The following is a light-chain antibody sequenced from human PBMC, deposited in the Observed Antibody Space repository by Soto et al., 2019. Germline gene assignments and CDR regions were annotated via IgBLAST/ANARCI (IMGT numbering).Light chain of an antibody. CDR2: DVS. J-gene: IGLJ1*01. Sequence: QSVLTQPSSVSGSPGQSITISCTGAISDVGNYNYVSWYQQHPGKAPKLIIYDVSNRPSGVSNRFSGSKSGNTASLTISGLQAEDEADYYCSSYTSSTTLYVYGTGTKVTVL. CDR1: ISDVGNYNY. V-gene: IGLV2-14*03. CDR3: SSYTSSTTLYV.